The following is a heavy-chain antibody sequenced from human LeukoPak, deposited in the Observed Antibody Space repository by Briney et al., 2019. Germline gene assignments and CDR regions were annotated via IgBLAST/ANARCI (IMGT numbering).Heavy chain of an antibody. CDR3: AKDSAPYDILPGYSY. J-gene: IGHJ4*02. V-gene: IGHV3-23*01. CDR2: ISGSGGST. Sequence: GGTLRLSRAASGFTFSSYGMSWVRQAPGKGLEWVSAISGSGGSTYYADSVKGRFTISRDNSKNTLYLQMNSLRAEDTAVYYCAKDSAPYDILPGYSYWGQGTLVTVSS. D-gene: IGHD3-9*01. CDR1: GFTFSSYG.